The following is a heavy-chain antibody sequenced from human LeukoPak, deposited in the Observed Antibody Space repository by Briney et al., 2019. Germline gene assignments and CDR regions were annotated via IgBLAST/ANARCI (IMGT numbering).Heavy chain of an antibody. CDR1: GYTFTGYY. CDR3: ARATPYYYDSSGYYNIDY. CDR2: INPSGGST. D-gene: IGHD3-22*01. Sequence: GASVKVSCKASGYTFTGYYMHWVRQAPGQGLEWMGIINPSGGSTSYAQKFQGRVTMTRDTSTSTVYMELSSLRSEDTAVYYCARATPYYYDSSGYYNIDYWGQGTLVTVSS. V-gene: IGHV1-46*01. J-gene: IGHJ4*02.